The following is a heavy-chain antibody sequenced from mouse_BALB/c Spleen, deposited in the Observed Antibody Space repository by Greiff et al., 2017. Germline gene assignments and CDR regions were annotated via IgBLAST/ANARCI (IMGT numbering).Heavy chain of an antibody. CDR1: GFTFTDYY. V-gene: IGHV7-3*02. Sequence: DVQLVESGGGLVQPGGSLRLSCATSGFTFTDYYMSWVRQPPVKALEWLGFIRNKANGYTTEYSASVKGRFTISRDNSQSILYLQMNTLRAEDSATYYCARGAYYRYDYAMDYWGQGTSVTVSS. CDR3: ARGAYYRYDYAMDY. D-gene: IGHD2-14*01. J-gene: IGHJ4*01. CDR2: IRNKANGYTT.